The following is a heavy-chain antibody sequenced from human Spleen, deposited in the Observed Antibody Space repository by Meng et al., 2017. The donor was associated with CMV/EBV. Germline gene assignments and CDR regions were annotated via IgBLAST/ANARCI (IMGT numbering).Heavy chain of an antibody. CDR2: ISLNSFSI. CDR1: GFTFEDYP. V-gene: IGHV3-9*01. Sequence: SLKISCAASGFTFEDYPMHWVRQAPGKGLEWVSGISLNSFSIDYADSVRGRFTISRDNSKNTLYLQMNSLRAEDTAVYYCAKGDVLVVPAGYIDYWGQGALVTVSS. J-gene: IGHJ4*02. CDR3: AKGDVLVVPAGYIDY. D-gene: IGHD2-2*01.